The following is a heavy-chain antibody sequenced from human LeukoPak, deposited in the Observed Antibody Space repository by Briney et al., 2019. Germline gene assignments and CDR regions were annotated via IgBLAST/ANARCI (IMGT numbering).Heavy chain of an antibody. J-gene: IGHJ4*02. CDR1: GFTFSSYG. CDR2: IWYDGSNK. CDR3: AKDSGGYYDSSGYFDY. D-gene: IGHD3-22*01. Sequence: GGSLRLSCAASGFTFSSYGMHWVRQAPGKGLEWVAVIWYDGSNKHYADSVKGRFTISRDNAKNSLYLQMNSLRAEDTALYYCAKDSGGYYDSSGYFDYWGQGTLVTVSS. V-gene: IGHV3-33*03.